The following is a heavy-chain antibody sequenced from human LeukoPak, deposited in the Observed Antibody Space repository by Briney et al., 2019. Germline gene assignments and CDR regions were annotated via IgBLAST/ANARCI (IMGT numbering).Heavy chain of an antibody. CDR1: GFTFSSYW. CDR3: ARLPLGGYSYAFAY. J-gene: IGHJ4*02. D-gene: IGHD5-18*01. V-gene: IGHV3-74*01. CDR2: INSDGSST. Sequence: GGSLRLSCAASGFTFSSYWMHWVRQAAGKGLAWVSRINSDGSSTSYADSVKGRFTISRDNAKNTLYLQMNSLRAEDTAVYYCARLPLGGYSYAFAYGGQGTLVTVSS.